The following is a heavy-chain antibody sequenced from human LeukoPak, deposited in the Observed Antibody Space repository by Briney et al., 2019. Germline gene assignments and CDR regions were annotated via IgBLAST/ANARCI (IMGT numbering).Heavy chain of an antibody. CDR1: GYTFTSCD. Sequence: ASVKVSCKASGYTFTSCDINWVRQATGQGLEWMGWMNPNSGNTGYAQKFQGRVTMTRNTSISTAYMELSSLRSEDTAVYYCARGAELEPTYYYYGMDVWGQGTTVTVSS. J-gene: IGHJ6*02. CDR3: ARGAELEPTYYYYGMDV. CDR2: MNPNSGNT. D-gene: IGHD1-1*01. V-gene: IGHV1-8*01.